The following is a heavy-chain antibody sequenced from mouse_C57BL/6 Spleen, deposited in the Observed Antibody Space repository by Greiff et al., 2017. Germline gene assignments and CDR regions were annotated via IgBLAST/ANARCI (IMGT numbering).Heavy chain of an antibody. V-gene: IGHV5-4*01. D-gene: IGHD2-4*01. CDR2: ISDGGSYT. J-gene: IGHJ2*01. CDR1: GFTFSSYA. Sequence: EVQVVESGGGLVKPGGSLKLSCAASGFTFSSYAMSWVRQTPEKRLEWVATISDGGSYTYYPDNVKGRFTISRDNAKNNLYLQMSHLKSEDTAMYYCARGFYYDYNGFDYWGQGTTLTVSS. CDR3: ARGFYYDYNGFDY.